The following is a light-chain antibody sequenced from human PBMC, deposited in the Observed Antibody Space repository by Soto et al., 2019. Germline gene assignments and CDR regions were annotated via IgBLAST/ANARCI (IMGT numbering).Light chain of an antibody. CDR1: QSVGSY. CDR3: QHYGSTPWS. V-gene: IGKV3-11*01. CDR2: DAS. J-gene: IGKJ1*01. Sequence: EIVLTQSPATLSLSPGERATLSCRASQSVGSYLAWYQHKFGQAPRLLIYDASDRATGIPARFSGSGSGTDFTLSISGLEPEDFAVYYCQHYGSTPWSFGQGTKVEIK.